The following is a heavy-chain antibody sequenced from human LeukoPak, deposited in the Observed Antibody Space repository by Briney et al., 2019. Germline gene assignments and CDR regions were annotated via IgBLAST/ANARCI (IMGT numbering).Heavy chain of an antibody. CDR3: AAVNYNDYGDYYYGMDV. D-gene: IGHD4-17*01. CDR2: INPNSGGT. Sequence: AAVKVCCKASGYTFTGYYMHWVRQAPGQGLEWMGWINPNSGGTNYAQKFQGRVTMTRDTSISTAYMELSRLRSDDTAVYYCAAVNYNDYGDYYYGMDVWGQGTRVTVSS. V-gene: IGHV1-2*02. CDR1: GYTFTGYY. J-gene: IGHJ6*02.